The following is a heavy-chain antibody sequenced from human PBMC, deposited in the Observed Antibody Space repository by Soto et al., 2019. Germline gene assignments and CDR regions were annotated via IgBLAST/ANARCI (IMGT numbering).Heavy chain of an antibody. Sequence: GASVKVSCKVSGYTLTELSMHWVRQAPGKGLEWMGGFDPEDGETIYAQKYQGRVTMTKDTSTNTVYMELSSLRSEDTAMYYCARDQDPLGESAYDLRGGFDYWGQGTLVTVSS. CDR1: GYTLTELS. J-gene: IGHJ4*02. CDR3: ARDQDPLGESAYDLRGGFDY. V-gene: IGHV1-24*01. CDR2: FDPEDGET. D-gene: IGHD3-3*01.